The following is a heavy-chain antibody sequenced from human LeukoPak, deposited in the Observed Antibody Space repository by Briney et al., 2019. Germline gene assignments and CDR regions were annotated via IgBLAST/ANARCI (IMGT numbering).Heavy chain of an antibody. V-gene: IGHV3-20*01. Sequence: TGGSLRLSCAASGFTFSSYAMSWVRQAPGKGLEWVSGINWNGGSTFYADSVKGRFTISRDNAKNALYLQMNGLTAEDTALYHCARDRSYGSFDYWGQGTLVTVSS. CDR1: GFTFSSYA. D-gene: IGHD5-18*01. CDR3: ARDRSYGSFDY. CDR2: INWNGGST. J-gene: IGHJ4*02.